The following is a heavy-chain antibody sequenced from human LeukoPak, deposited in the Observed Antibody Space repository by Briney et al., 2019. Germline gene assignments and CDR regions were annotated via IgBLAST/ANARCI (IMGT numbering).Heavy chain of an antibody. V-gene: IGHV4-39*07. D-gene: IGHD6-19*01. Sequence: SETLSLTCTVSGGSISSLTHYWGWIRQPPGKRLEWIGSIYSSGRAYYHPSLKSRLAMSVDTSQNQVSLKLSSVTAADMAVYYCARDIGVPDYDAFEMWGQGTMVTVSS. J-gene: IGHJ3*02. CDR2: IYSSGRA. CDR3: ARDIGVPDYDAFEM. CDR1: GGSISSLTHY.